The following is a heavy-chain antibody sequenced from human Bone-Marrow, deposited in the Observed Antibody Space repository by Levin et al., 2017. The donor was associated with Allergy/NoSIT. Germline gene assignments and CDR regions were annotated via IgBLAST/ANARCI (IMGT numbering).Heavy chain of an antibody. CDR2: ISYDGSNK. CDR3: AREGAMGGYCSGGSCYSGGSYFDY. J-gene: IGHJ4*02. CDR1: GFTFSSYA. V-gene: IGHV3-30-3*01. D-gene: IGHD2-15*01. Sequence: SCAASGFTFSSYAMHWVRQAPGKGLEWVAVISYDGSNKYYADSVKGRFTISRDNSKNTLYLQMNSLRAEDTAVYYCAREGAMGGYCSGGSCYSGGSYFDYWGQGTLVTVSS.